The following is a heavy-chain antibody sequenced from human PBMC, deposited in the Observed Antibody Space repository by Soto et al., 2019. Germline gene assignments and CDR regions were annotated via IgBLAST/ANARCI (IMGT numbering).Heavy chain of an antibody. CDR3: ASGYGGTALDAFDI. V-gene: IGHV4-30-2*01. J-gene: IGHJ3*02. D-gene: IGHD2-15*01. CDR1: GGSISSGGYS. Sequence: LSLTCAVSGGSISSGGYSWSWIRQPPGKGLEWIGYIYHSGSTYYNPSLKSRVTISVDRSKNQFSLKLSSVTAADTAVYYCASGYGGTALDAFDIWGQGTMVTVSS. CDR2: IYHSGST.